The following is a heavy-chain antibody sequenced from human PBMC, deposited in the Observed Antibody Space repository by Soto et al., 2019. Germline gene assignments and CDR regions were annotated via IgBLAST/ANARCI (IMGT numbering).Heavy chain of an antibody. CDR3: AMVFDL. CDR1: GFTLGSQR. V-gene: IGHV3-74*01. CDR2: IDTDGGGT. J-gene: IGHJ5*02. Sequence: DVPLVESGGGLVKPGGSLRVSCAASGFTLGSQRIHCVRQTPGKGLEWVSRIDTDGGGTSYADSVKGRFTISTDNSKNTVYLQMNGLRAEDTAVYYGAMVFDLWGQGTLFTVSS.